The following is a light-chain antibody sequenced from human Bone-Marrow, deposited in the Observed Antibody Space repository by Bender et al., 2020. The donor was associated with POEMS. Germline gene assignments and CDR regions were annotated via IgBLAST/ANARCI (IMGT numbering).Light chain of an antibody. CDR3: AAWEDSLNGWV. V-gene: IGLV1-44*01. J-gene: IGLJ3*02. CDR1: SSNIGTNP. CDR2: INT. Sequence: QSVLTQPPSASVTPGQRVTISCSGSSSNIGTNPVNWYQQLPGTAPKLLIYINTQRPSGVPDRFSGSKSGTSASLAISGLQSEDEADYYCAAWEDSLNGWVFGGGTKLTVL.